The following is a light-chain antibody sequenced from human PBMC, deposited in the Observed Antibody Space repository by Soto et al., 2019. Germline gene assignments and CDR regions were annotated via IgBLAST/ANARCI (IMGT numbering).Light chain of an antibody. V-gene: IGKV3D-20*02. Sequence: EIELTQSPATLSVSLGERATLSCRASQSVSSSYLAWYQQKPGQAPRLLIYDASNRATGIPARFSGSGSGTDFTLTIGSLEPEDFAVYYCQQRSDWPLTFGQGTRLEIK. CDR1: QSVSSSY. CDR3: QQRSDWPLT. J-gene: IGKJ5*01. CDR2: DAS.